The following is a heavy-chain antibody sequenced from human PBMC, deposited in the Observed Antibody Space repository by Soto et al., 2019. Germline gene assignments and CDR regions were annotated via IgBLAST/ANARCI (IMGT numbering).Heavy chain of an antibody. CDR2: ISYDGSNK. D-gene: IGHD3-10*01. V-gene: IGHV3-30-3*01. CDR3: ARPDYGSGSYPDY. Sequence: QVPLVESGGGVVQPGRSLRLSCAASGFTFSSYAMQWVRQAPGKGLEWVAVISYDGSNKYYADSVKGRFTISRDNSKNTRYLQMNRLRAEDTAVYYCARPDYGSGSYPDYWGQGTTVTVS. J-gene: IGHJ4*02. CDR1: GFTFSSYA.